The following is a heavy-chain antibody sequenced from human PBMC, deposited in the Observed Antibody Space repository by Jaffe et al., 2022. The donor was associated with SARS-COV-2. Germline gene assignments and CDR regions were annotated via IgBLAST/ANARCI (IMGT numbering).Heavy chain of an antibody. CDR1: GFTLSTYS. CDR2: ISSTSSTI. CDR3: ARDGNCSGAGCWEEAFDI. D-gene: IGHD2-15*01. Sequence: EVQVVESGGGLVQPGGSLRLSCASSGFTLSTYSMNWVRQAPGKGLEWVSYISSTSSTIYYADSVKGRFTISRDSARNSLYLQMNSLRAEDTAVYYCARDGNCSGAGCWEEAFDIWGRGTMVTVSS. J-gene: IGHJ3*02. V-gene: IGHV3-48*01.